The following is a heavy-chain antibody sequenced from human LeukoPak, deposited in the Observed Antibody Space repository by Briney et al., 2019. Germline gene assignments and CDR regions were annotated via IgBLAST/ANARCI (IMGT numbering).Heavy chain of an antibody. CDR1: GFIFSDAW. CDR3: TTHDYYGSGTFDI. CDR2: IKRKTNGGTT. Sequence: GGSLRLSRAASGFIFSDAWMSWVRQAPGKGLEWVGRIKRKTNGGTTDYGAPVKGRFTISRDDSKNTLYLQMNSLKTEDTAVYYCTTHDYYGSGTFDIWGQGTMVTVSS. D-gene: IGHD3-10*01. V-gene: IGHV3-15*01. J-gene: IGHJ3*02.